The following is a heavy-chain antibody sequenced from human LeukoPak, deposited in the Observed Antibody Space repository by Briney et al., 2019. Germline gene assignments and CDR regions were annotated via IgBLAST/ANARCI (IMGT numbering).Heavy chain of an antibody. Sequence: GGSLRLSCAASGFTFSSYAMSWVRQAPGKGLEWVSAISGSGGSTYYADSVKGRFTVSRDNSKNTLYLQMNSLRAEDTAVYYCANTVRVCWYCLDYWGQGKLVTVSS. J-gene: IGHJ4*02. D-gene: IGHD6-13*01. CDR3: ANTVRVCWYCLDY. CDR2: ISGSGGST. V-gene: IGHV3-23*01. CDR1: GFTFSSYA.